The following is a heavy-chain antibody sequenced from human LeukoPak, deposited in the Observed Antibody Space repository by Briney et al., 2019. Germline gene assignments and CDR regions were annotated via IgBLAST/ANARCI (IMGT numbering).Heavy chain of an antibody. J-gene: IGHJ3*02. Sequence: GGSLRLSCAASGFTFSSYGMHWVRQAPGKGLEWVAVISYDGSNKYYADSVKGRFTISRDNSKNTLYLQMNSLRAEDTAVYYCAKDSIDITMIVVVITDAFDIWGQGTMVTVSS. D-gene: IGHD3-22*01. V-gene: IGHV3-30*18. CDR3: AKDSIDITMIVVVITDAFDI. CDR2: ISYDGSNK. CDR1: GFTFSSYG.